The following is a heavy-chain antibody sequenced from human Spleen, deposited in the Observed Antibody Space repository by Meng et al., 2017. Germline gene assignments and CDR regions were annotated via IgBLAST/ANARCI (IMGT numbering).Heavy chain of an antibody. J-gene: IGHJ4*02. Sequence: HVLVLQGGPGFLTPSGAPPLACVVSGGSLSDDYWSCLRQPPGKGLEWIGEINHSGGTNYNPSLESRAIISVGTSQNNLSLMLSSVTAADASVYYCARRSTTRAHDVAYWGQGTLVTVSS. V-gene: IGHV4-34*01. D-gene: IGHD4-11*01. CDR1: GGSLSDDY. CDR3: ARRSTTRAHDVAY. CDR2: INHSGGT.